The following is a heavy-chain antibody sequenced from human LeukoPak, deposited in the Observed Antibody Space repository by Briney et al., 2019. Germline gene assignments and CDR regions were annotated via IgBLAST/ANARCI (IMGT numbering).Heavy chain of an antibody. V-gene: IGHV3-21*01. J-gene: IGHJ4*02. Sequence: GGSLRLSCAASGFTFSSYSMNWVRQAPGKGLEWVSSISSSSSYIYYADSVKGRFTISRDNAKNSLYLQMNSLRAEDTAVYYCARALSVAAAGTGFDYWGQGTLVTVSS. CDR1: GFTFSSYS. CDR2: ISSSSSYI. CDR3: ARALSVAAAGTGFDY. D-gene: IGHD6-13*01.